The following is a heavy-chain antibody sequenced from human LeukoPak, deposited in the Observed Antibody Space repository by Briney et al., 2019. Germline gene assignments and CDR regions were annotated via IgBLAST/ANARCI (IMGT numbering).Heavy chain of an antibody. CDR2: IGGRSGGT. CDR3: AKQNGGSYYGWDYFDY. CDR1: GFTFSNYA. J-gene: IGHJ4*02. Sequence: GSLRLSCAASGFTFSNYAMSWVRQAPGKGLEWVSAIGGRSGGTYYADSVKGRFTISRDNSKSTLDLEMNSLRAEDTAVYYCAKQNGGSYYGWDYFDYWGQGTLVTVSS. D-gene: IGHD1-26*01. V-gene: IGHV3-23*01.